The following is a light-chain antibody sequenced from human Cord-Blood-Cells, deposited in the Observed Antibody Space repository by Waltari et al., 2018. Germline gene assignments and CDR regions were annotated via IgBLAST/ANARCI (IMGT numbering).Light chain of an antibody. Sequence: EIVLTQSPGTLSLSPGDSATLSCRASQSVSSSYLAWYQQKPGQAPRLLIYGASSRATGIPDRFSGSGSGTDFTLTISRLEPEDFAVYYCQQYGSSITFGQG. CDR2: GAS. J-gene: IGKJ5*01. CDR1: QSVSSSY. CDR3: QQYGSSIT. V-gene: IGKV3-20*01.